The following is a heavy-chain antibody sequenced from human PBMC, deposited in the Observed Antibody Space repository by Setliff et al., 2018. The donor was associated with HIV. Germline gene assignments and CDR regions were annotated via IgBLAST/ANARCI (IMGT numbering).Heavy chain of an antibody. CDR1: GYTFTGYF. D-gene: IGHD2-8*01. CDR2: INPNSGGT. Sequence: ASVKVSCKASGYTFTGYFIHWVRQAPGQGLEWMGRINPNSGGTNYAQKFQGRVTMTRDTSISTAHMELRRLRSDDTAVYYCATKVHCTNGVCLDAFDTWGQGTMVTVSS. V-gene: IGHV1-2*06. CDR3: ATKVHCTNGVCLDAFDT. J-gene: IGHJ3*02.